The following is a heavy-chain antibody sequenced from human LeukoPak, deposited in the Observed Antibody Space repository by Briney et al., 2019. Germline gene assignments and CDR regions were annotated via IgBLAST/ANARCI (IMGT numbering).Heavy chain of an antibody. CDR1: GFTFSSYW. V-gene: IGHV3-74*01. J-gene: IGHJ4*02. D-gene: IGHD5-18*01. CDR3: ARGASGYSYG. Sequence: GGSLRLSCAASGFTFSSYWMHWIRQAPGKGLVWVSRIDSDGSSASYADSVKGRFTISRNNAKNTLYLQMNSLRAEDTAVYYCARGASGYSYGWGQGTLVTVSS. CDR2: IDSDGSSA.